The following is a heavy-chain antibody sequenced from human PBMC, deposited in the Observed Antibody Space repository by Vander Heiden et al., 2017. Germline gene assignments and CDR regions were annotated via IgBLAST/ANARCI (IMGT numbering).Heavy chain of an antibody. CDR1: GFTFSSYA. D-gene: IGHD2-8*01. CDR2: ISGSGGST. Sequence: EVQLLESGGSLVQPGGSLRLSCAASGFTFSSYAMSWVRQAPGKGLEWVSAISGSGGSTYYADSVKGRFTISRDNSKNTLYLQMNSLRAEDTAVYYCAKTRCTNGVCSYYFDYWGQGTLVTVSS. V-gene: IGHV3-23*01. CDR3: AKTRCTNGVCSYYFDY. J-gene: IGHJ4*02.